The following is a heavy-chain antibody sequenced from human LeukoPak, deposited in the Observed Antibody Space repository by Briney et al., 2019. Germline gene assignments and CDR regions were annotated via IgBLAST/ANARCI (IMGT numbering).Heavy chain of an antibody. CDR2: IYYSGST. CDR1: GGSISGSY. J-gene: IGHJ3*02. CDR3: ARENTMVRGAFDAFDI. V-gene: IGHV4-59*01. Sequence: SETLSLTCTVSGGSISGSYWSWIRQPPGKGLEWIGYIYYSGSTNYNPSLKSRVTILVDTSNNQFSLRPNSVTAADTAVYYCARENTMVRGAFDAFDIWGQGTMVTVSS. D-gene: IGHD3-10*01.